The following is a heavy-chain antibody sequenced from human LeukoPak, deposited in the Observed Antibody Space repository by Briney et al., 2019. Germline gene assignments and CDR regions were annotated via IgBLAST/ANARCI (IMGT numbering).Heavy chain of an antibody. Sequence: SETLSLTCSVSGGSISSYYWSWIRQPAGKGLEWIGRIYSSGTITYNPSLQSRVTMSVDTSKNQFSLKLSSVTAADTAVYYCARFPITMVRGVIIPNFDYWGQGTLVTVSS. V-gene: IGHV4-4*07. CDR2: IYSSGTI. D-gene: IGHD3-10*01. CDR1: GGSISSYY. CDR3: ARFPITMVRGVIIPNFDY. J-gene: IGHJ4*02.